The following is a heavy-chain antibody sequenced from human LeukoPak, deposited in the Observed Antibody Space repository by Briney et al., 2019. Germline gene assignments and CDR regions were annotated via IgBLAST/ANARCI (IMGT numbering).Heavy chain of an antibody. J-gene: IGHJ4*02. D-gene: IGHD5-18*01. CDR1: GVTFSSYE. CDR3: AKWLLPSY. V-gene: IGHV3-48*03. Sequence: PGGSLRLSCVASGVTFSSYEMNWVRQAPGRGLEWVSYISSSGTTIYYADSVKGRFTISRDDAKNSLYLQMNSLRAEDTAVYYCAKWLLPSYWGQGTLVTVSS. CDR2: ISSSGTTI.